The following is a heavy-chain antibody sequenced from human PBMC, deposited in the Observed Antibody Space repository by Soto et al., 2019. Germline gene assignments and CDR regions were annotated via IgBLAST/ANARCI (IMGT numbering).Heavy chain of an antibody. Sequence: SETLSLTCTVYGGSLYNSDNFWSWIRQSSGKGLEWIGGIYYTGSVYYNPSLQSRVTLSVGTSKNQFSMKLNSVTAADTAVYYCARPSSGTYRLDSWGRGMLVTVSS. CDR1: GGSLYNSDNF. CDR2: IYYTGSV. J-gene: IGHJ4*02. D-gene: IGHD1-26*01. V-gene: IGHV4-39*01. CDR3: ARPSSGTYRLDS.